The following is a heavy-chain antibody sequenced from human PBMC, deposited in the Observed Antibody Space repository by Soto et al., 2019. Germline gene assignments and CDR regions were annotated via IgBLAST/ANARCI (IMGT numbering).Heavy chain of an antibody. Sequence: QVQLVESGGGVVQPGRSLRLSCAASGFTFSSYGMHWVRQAPGKGLEWVAVISYDGSNKYYADSVKGRFTISRDNSKNTLYLQMNSLRAQDTAVYYSAKGHIGHIVVVTAILPDYWGQGTLVTVSS. CDR2: ISYDGSNK. V-gene: IGHV3-30*18. CDR3: AKGHIGHIVVVTAILPDY. D-gene: IGHD2-21*02. CDR1: GFTFSSYG. J-gene: IGHJ4*02.